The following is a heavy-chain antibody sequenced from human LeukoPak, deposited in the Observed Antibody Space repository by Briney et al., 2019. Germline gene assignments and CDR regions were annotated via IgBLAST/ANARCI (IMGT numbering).Heavy chain of an antibody. J-gene: IGHJ5*02. CDR1: GYTFTSYD. CDR2: MNPNSGNT. Sequence: GASVKVSCKASGYTFTSYDINWVRQATGQGLEWMGWMNPNSGNTGYAQKFQGRVTITRNTSISTAYMELSSLRSEDTAVYYCARVRAGNCQTKLRNCYGSNWFDPWGQGTLVTVSS. V-gene: IGHV1-8*03. CDR3: ARVRAGNCQTKLRNCYGSNWFDP. D-gene: IGHD2-15*01.